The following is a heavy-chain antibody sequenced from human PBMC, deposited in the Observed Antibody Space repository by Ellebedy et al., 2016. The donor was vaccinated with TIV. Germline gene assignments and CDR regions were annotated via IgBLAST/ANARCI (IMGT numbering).Heavy chain of an antibody. CDR2: ISSTGSRT. Sequence: PGGSLRLSCAASGFTFSNYAMSWVRQAPGKGLEWVSTISSTGSRTYYADSVEGRFIISRDNSKKTLDLQMNSLRAEATAVYYCAKGRGGGSDTSAPRYYFDYWGLGTLVTVSS. D-gene: IGHD3-22*01. J-gene: IGHJ4*02. V-gene: IGHV3-23*01. CDR3: AKGRGGGSDTSAPRYYFDY. CDR1: GFTFSNYA.